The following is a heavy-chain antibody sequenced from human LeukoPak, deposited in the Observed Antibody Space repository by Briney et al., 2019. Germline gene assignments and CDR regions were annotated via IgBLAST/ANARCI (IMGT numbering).Heavy chain of an antibody. Sequence: IPSETLSLTCTVSGGSISSYYWSWIRQPAGKGLEWIGRIYTSGSTNYSPPLKARVTLSVDPSKNQLYLRLTSVTAADTAVYYCAKNVRFVRAKGTEYWFDPWGQGALVTV. CDR1: GGSISSYY. D-gene: IGHD3-10*01. V-gene: IGHV4-4*07. CDR3: AKNVRFVRAKGTEYWFDP. CDR2: IYTSGST. J-gene: IGHJ5*01.